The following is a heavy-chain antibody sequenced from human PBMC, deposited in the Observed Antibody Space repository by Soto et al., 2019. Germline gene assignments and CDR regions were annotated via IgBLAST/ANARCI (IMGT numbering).Heavy chain of an antibody. CDR1: GFTFSNSA. CDR3: ATGSEVWFGEFWR. D-gene: IGHD3-10*01. V-gene: IGHV3-64*07. CDR2: ITRDGAET. J-gene: IGHJ4*02. Sequence: EVQLVESGGGLVQPGGSLRLSCAASGFTFSNSAMHWVRQPPGGGLEYVASITRDGAETQYADSVRARFTISRDNSQDTLYLQMGTLRADDSAVYYCATGSEVWFGEFWRWGQGTLVTVSS.